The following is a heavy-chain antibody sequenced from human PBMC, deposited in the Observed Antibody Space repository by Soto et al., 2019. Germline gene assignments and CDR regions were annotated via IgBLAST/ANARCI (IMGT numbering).Heavy chain of an antibody. CDR2: LYTSGST. CDR3: VRDSAATGTPYYYYYGMDV. V-gene: IGHV4-4*07. CDR1: GASITSYY. J-gene: IGHJ6*02. Sequence: SETLSLTCTVSGASITSYYWSWVRQPATKGLEWIGRLYTSGSTAYNPSLKSRVTMSRDTSKNQFSLSLTSLTAADSAVYYCVRDSAATGTPYYYYYGMDVWGQGTTVTVS. D-gene: IGHD6-13*01.